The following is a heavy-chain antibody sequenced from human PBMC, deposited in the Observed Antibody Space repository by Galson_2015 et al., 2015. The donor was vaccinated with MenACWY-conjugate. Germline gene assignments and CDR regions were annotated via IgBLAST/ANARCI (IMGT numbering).Heavy chain of an antibody. J-gene: IGHJ4*02. CDR1: GFTFSTYW. V-gene: IGHV3-74*01. CDR3: ATAGSYLLDY. Sequence: SLRLSCAPSGFTFSTYWMHWVRQAPGKGLEWVSRIDPDGSTTDYAESMKGRFSISRDNAKNILFLQIHSLRVEDTAVYYCATAGSYLLDYWGQGALVTVSS. CDR2: IDPDGSTT. D-gene: IGHD1-26*01.